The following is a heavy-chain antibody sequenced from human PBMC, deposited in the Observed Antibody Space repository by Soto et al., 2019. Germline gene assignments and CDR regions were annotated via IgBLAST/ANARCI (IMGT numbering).Heavy chain of an antibody. CDR2: ISSSSSYI. CDR3: ARSIYFDY. D-gene: IGHD6-6*01. CDR1: GFTFSSFG. J-gene: IGHJ4*02. V-gene: IGHV3-21*01. Sequence: GGSLRLSCAASGFTFSSFGMNWVRQAPGKGLEWVSSISSSSSYIDYVDSVKGRFTISRDNTANSLYLQMNSLRAEDTAVYYCARSIYFDYWGQGTLVTVSS.